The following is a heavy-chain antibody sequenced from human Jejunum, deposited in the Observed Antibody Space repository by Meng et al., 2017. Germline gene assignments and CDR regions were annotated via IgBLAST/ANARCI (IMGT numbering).Heavy chain of an antibody. CDR3: AREFPSAWGIFHY. D-gene: IGHD3-16*01. J-gene: IGHJ4*02. CDR2: VSKSGSPT. V-gene: IGHV3-48*03. CDR1: GFTFSSFE. Sequence: GGSLRLSCAASGFTFSSFEMHWVRQAPGKGLEWVSYVSKSGSPTYYADSVKGRFTISRDNAKNSVYLQMNSLRVEDTALYYCAREFPSAWGIFHYWGQGNLVTVSS.